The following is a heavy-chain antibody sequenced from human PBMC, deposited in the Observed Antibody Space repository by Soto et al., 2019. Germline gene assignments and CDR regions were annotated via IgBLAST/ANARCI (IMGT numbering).Heavy chain of an antibody. J-gene: IGHJ6*02. D-gene: IGHD2-2*01. CDR3: ARGLVDCSSTSCYDYYYGMDV. V-gene: IGHV1-69*02. CDR1: GGTFSSYT. Sequence: ASVKVSCKASGGTFSSYTISWVRQAPGQGLEWMGRIIPILGIANYAQKFQGRVTITADKSTSTAYMELSSLRSEDTAVYYCARGLVDCSSTSCYDYYYGMDVWGQGTTVTVSS. CDR2: IIPILGIA.